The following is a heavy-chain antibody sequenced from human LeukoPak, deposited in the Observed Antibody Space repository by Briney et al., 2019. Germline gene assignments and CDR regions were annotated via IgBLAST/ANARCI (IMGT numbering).Heavy chain of an antibody. CDR1: GFTFRSYA. J-gene: IGHJ4*02. Sequence: PGGSLRLSCAASGFTFRSYAMTWVRQAPGKGLEWVSAIGDSGRNTYYADSVRGRFTISRDNSKNTLYLQMNSLRAEDTAIYYCAKDPMLRGATYDYWGQGTLVTVSS. CDR2: IGDSGRNT. V-gene: IGHV3-23*01. D-gene: IGHD3-10*01. CDR3: AKDPMLRGATYDY.